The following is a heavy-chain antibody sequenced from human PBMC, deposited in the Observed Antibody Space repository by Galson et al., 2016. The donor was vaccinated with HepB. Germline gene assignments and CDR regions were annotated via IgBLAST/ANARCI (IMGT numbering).Heavy chain of an antibody. J-gene: IGHJ5*02. D-gene: IGHD6-19*01. CDR2: IIPMFGTT. Sequence: SVKVSCKASGFNFTNSAITWVRQTPGQGLEWMGEIIPMFGTTNHAQKFQGRVTITADESTSTAYMEMTSLRSEDTAMYYCARISRIPVNEGWFDPWGQGTLVTVSP. CDR3: ARISRIPVNEGWFDP. V-gene: IGHV1-69*13. CDR1: GFNFTNSA.